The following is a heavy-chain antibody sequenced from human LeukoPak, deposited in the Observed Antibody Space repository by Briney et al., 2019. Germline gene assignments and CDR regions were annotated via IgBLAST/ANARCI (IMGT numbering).Heavy chain of an antibody. J-gene: IGHJ4*02. Sequence: GGSLRLSCVAFSSYWISWVRQAPGKGLEGVANINQDGSEKYYVDSVKGRFTISRDNAKNSLYLQMNSLRAEDTAVYYCARDGYRKCYDYWGQGTLVTVSS. D-gene: IGHD5-12*01. CDR2: INQDGSEK. CDR3: ARDGYRKCYDY. CDR1: SSYW. V-gene: IGHV3-7*01.